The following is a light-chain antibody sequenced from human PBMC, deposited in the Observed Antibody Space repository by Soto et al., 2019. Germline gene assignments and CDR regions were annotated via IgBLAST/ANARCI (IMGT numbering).Light chain of an antibody. Sequence: SYELAQPPSVSVAPGQTAIISCGGDNIGAKSVHWYQQKPGQAPVLVVYDDRDRPSGIPERFSGSNSENTATLSISRVEAGDEADYYCQVWDTRGDPVIFGGGTQLTVL. CDR1: NIGAKS. J-gene: IGLJ2*01. CDR3: QVWDTRGDPVI. CDR2: DDR. V-gene: IGLV3-21*02.